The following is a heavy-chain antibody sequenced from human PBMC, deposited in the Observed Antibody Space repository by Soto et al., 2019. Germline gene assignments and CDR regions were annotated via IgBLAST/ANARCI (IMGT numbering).Heavy chain of an antibody. Sequence: QVQLVQSGAEVREPGASVKVSCKPSGATFSGNFFHWVRQAPGQGLEWMGWINPDNGDTNYAQKFQDRVTMTRDTSISTADMDLSRLRSDDTAVYFCTRDRSGAKFQYWGQGTLVTVSS. J-gene: IGHJ4*02. CDR1: GATFSGNF. CDR2: INPDNGDT. CDR3: TRDRSGAKFQY. V-gene: IGHV1-2*02. D-gene: IGHD3-10*01.